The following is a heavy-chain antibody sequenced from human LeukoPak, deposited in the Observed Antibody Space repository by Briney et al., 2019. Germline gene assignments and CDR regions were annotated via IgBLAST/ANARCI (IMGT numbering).Heavy chain of an antibody. J-gene: IGHJ4*02. CDR3: ARGGRSYKSSWYPY. D-gene: IGHD6-13*01. CDR2: INHSGNT. Sequence: PSETLSLTCAVHGGSFSDYYWTWIRQSPGKGLEWIGEINHSGNTNYNPSLKSRVTILVDTSNNQFSLKMRSLTAADTAVYFCARGGRSYKSSWYPYWGQGTLVTVSS. V-gene: IGHV4-34*01. CDR1: GGSFSDYY.